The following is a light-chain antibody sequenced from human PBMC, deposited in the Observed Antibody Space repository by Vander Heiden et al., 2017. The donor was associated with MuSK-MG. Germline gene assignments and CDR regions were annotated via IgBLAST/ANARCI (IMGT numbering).Light chain of an antibody. Sequence: DSVDTLSRLSLLVTPGEPASLPRRPSQSLLHLNGHNYVDWYQQKPGQAPQLLIYVGSYRASGVPDRFRSSGSGTDFTLTISRVEAEDVGVYYCRQDGQTPCTFGQGTKVEIK. CDR2: VGS. CDR1: QSLLHLNGHNY. V-gene: IGKV2-28*01. CDR3: RQDGQTPCT. J-gene: IGKJ2*02.